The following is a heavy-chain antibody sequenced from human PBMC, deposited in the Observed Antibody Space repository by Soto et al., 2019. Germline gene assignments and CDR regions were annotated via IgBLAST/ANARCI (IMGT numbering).Heavy chain of an antibody. D-gene: IGHD3-10*01. CDR2: ILHDGNNK. Sequence: PGGSLRLSCAASGFTFSSYIMHWVRQAPGKGLEWVAMILHDGNNKYYADSVKGRFTISRDNSKNTLYLQMNSLTTEDTAIYYCARDYEDGSYCDFGYWGQGTLVTVSA. CDR1: GFTFSSYI. J-gene: IGHJ4*02. V-gene: IGHV3-30-3*01. CDR3: ARDYEDGSYCDFGY.